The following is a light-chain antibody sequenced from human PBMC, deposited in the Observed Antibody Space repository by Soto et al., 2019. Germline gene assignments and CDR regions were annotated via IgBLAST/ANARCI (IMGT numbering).Light chain of an antibody. V-gene: IGKV3-15*01. J-gene: IGKJ1*01. Sequence: EIVMTQSPATLSVSPGERATLSCRASQSVNSNFAWYQQKPGQAPRLLIYGASTRATGIPARFSGSGSGTEFTLAISSLQSEDFAVYYCQQYNNWPPWTFGQGTKVDIK. CDR2: GAS. CDR1: QSVNSN. CDR3: QQYNNWPPWT.